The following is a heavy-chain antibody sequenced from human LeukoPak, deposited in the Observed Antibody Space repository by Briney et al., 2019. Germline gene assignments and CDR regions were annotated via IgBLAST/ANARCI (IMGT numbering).Heavy chain of an antibody. CDR3: ARGDAIFDY. D-gene: IGHD3-9*01. J-gene: IGHJ4*02. CDR2: IYHSGST. CDR1: GGSISSGGYY. Sequence: SETLSLTCTVSGGSISSGGYYWSWIRQPPGKGLEWIGYIYHSGSTYYNPSLKSRVTISVDRSKNQFSLKLSFVTAADTAVYYCARGDAIFDYWGQGTLVTVSS. V-gene: IGHV4-30-2*01.